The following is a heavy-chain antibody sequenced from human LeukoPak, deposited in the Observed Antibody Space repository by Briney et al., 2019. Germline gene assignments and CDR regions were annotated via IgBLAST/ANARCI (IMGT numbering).Heavy chain of an antibody. J-gene: IGHJ4*02. Sequence: SCKASGGTFSSYAMSWVRQAPGKGLEWVSAISGSGGSTYHADSVKGRFTISRDNSKNTLYLQMNSLRAEDTAVYYCAKDRNGGSPYYFDFWGQGTLVTVSS. CDR1: GGTFSSYA. V-gene: IGHV3-23*01. CDR2: ISGSGGST. D-gene: IGHD1-26*01. CDR3: AKDRNGGSPYYFDF.